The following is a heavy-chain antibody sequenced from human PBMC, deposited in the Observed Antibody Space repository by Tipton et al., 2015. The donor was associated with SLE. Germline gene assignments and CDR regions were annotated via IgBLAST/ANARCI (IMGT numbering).Heavy chain of an antibody. Sequence: TLSLTCTVSGGSISSGGYYWNWIRQHPGKGLEWIGYIYYSGSTYYNPSLKSRVTISVDTSKNQFSLKLSSVTAADTAVYYCAREPTAQGGVIDRGAFDIWGQGTMVTVSS. D-gene: IGHD3-16*02. V-gene: IGHV4-31*03. CDR1: GGSISSGGYY. CDR3: AREPTAQGGVIDRGAFDI. CDR2: IYYSGST. J-gene: IGHJ3*02.